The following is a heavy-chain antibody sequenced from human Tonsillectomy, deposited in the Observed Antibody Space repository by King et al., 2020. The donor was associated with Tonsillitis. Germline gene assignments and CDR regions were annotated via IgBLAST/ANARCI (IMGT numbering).Heavy chain of an antibody. CDR2: IIPILGIA. V-gene: IGHV1-69*09. D-gene: IGHD1-26*01. Sequence: QLVQSGAEVKKPGSSVKVSCKASGGTFSSYAISWVRQAPGQGLEWMGRIIPILGIANYAQKFQGRVTITADKSTSTAYMELSSLRSEDTAVYYCARDLRLIVGATRYYFDYWGQGTLVTVSS. CDR1: GGTFSSYA. J-gene: IGHJ4*02. CDR3: ARDLRLIVGATRYYFDY.